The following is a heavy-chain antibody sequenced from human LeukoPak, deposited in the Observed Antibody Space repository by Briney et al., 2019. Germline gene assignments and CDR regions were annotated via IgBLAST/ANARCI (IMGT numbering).Heavy chain of an antibody. CDR1: GYTFTYG. CDR3: ARDTGYGDSLDF. J-gene: IGHJ4*02. V-gene: IGHV1-18*01. Sequence: ASVKVSCKASGYTFTYGIIWVRQAPGQGLEWMGWISAHNGNTDYAQKFQGRVTMTTDTSTSTAYMELRSLRSDDTAVYYCARDTGYGDSLDFWGQGTLVTVSS. D-gene: IGHD4-17*01. CDR2: ISAHNGNT.